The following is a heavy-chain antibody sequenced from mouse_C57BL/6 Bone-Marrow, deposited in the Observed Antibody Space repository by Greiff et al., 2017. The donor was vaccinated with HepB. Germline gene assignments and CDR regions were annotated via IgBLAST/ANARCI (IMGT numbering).Heavy chain of an antibody. Sequence: EVKLQESGPGLVKPSQSLSLTCSVTGYSITSGYYWNWIRQFPGNKLEWMGYISYDGSNNYNPSLKNRISITRDTSKNQFFLKLNSVTTEDTATYYCARVPNWDGTYYFDYWGQGTTLTVSS. J-gene: IGHJ2*01. D-gene: IGHD4-1*01. CDR3: ARVPNWDGTYYFDY. CDR2: ISYDGSN. CDR1: GYSITSGYY. V-gene: IGHV3-6*01.